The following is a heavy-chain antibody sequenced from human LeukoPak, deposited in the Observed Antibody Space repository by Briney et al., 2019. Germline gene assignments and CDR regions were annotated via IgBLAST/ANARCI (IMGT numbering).Heavy chain of an antibody. D-gene: IGHD2/OR15-2a*01. CDR3: ARDRPGPFPYFDY. V-gene: IGHV4-59*01. CDR1: GGSISSYY. CDR2: IYYSGST. Sequence: SETLSLTCTVSGGSISSYYWSWIRQPPGKGLEWIGYIYYSGSTNYNPSLKSRVTISVDTSKNQFSLKLSSVTAADTAVYYCARDRPGPFPYFDYWGQGTLVTVSS. J-gene: IGHJ4*02.